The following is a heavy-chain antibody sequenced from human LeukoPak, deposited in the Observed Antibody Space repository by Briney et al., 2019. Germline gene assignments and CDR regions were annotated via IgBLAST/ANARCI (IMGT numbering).Heavy chain of an antibody. V-gene: IGHV4-4*07. CDR1: GGSISSYY. CDR3: ARGSIFLAGYYSGWFDP. CDR2: IYTSGST. Sequence: PSETLSLTCTVSGGSISSYYWSWIRQPAGKGLEWIGRIYTSGSTNYNPSLKSRVTMSVDTSKNQFSLKLSSVTAADTAVYYCARGSIFLAGYYSGWFDPWGQGTLVTVSS. D-gene: IGHD3-9*01. J-gene: IGHJ5*02.